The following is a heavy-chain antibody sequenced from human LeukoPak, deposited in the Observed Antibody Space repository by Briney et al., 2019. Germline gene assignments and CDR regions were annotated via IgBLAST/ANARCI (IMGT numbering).Heavy chain of an antibody. V-gene: IGHV4-34*01. CDR1: GGSFSGYY. D-gene: IGHD3-10*01. CDR2: INHSGST. J-gene: IGHJ3*02. Sequence: SETLSLTCAVDGGSFSGYYWSWIRQPPGKGLEWIGEINHSGSTNYNPSLKSRVTISVDTSKNQFSLKLSSVTAADTAVYYCARDKKFITMVRGVIRDDAFDIWGQGTMVTVSS. CDR3: ARDKKFITMVRGVIRDDAFDI.